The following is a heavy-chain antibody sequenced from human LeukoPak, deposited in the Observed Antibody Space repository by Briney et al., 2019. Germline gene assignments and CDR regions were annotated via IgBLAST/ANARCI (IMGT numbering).Heavy chain of an antibody. CDR2: ISAYNGNT. V-gene: IGHV1-18*01. D-gene: IGHD5-18*01. Sequence: GGSLRLSCAASGFTFTSYGISWVRQAPGQGLEWMGWISAYNGNTNYAQKLQGRVTMTTDTSTSTAYMELRSLRSDDTAVYYCARDHQGYTYGRFDYWGQGTLVTVSS. CDR3: ARDHQGYTYGRFDY. CDR1: GFTFTSYG. J-gene: IGHJ4*02.